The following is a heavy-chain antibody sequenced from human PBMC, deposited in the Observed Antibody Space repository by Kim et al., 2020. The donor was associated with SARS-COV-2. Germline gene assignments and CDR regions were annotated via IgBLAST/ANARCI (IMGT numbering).Heavy chain of an antibody. J-gene: IGHJ1*01. CDR2: ISSSSGGESI. V-gene: IGHV3-23*01. D-gene: IGHD4-4*01. Sequence: GGSLRLSCAASGFTFSRYAMNWVRRAPGKGLEWVASISSSSGGESIYYADSVEGRFAVSRDDSKATLYLQMNSLRDDDTAVYYCARHPDYRNFPTYF. CDR1: GFTFSRYA. CDR3: ARHPDYRNFPTYF.